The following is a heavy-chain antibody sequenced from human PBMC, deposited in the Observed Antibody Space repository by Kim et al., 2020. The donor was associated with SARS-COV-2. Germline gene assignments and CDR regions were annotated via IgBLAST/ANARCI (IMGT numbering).Heavy chain of an antibody. D-gene: IGHD5-18*01. CDR3: ARAGNIYGSDAFDV. Sequence: YRPALKSRVTISVDTSKNQLSLKLTSVSAADTALYYCARAGNIYGSDAFDVWGQGTMVTVSS. V-gene: IGHV4-59*01. J-gene: IGHJ3*01.